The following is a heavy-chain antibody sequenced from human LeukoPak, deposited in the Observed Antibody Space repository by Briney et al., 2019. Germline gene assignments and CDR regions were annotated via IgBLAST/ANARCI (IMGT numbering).Heavy chain of an antibody. V-gene: IGHV3-11*04. J-gene: IGHJ6*04. CDR2: ISSSGSTI. CDR1: GFSFSHYY. CDR3: AELGITMIGGV. D-gene: IGHD3-10*02. Sequence: GGSLRLSCAASGFSFSHYYMNWVRQAPGKGLEWVSYISSSGSTIYYADSVKGRFTISRDNAKNSLYLQMNSLRAEDTAVYYCAELGITMIGGVWGKGTTVTISS.